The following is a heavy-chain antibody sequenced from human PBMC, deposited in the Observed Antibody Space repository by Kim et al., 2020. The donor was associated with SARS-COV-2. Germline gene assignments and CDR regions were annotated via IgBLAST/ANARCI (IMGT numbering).Heavy chain of an antibody. CDR1: GFTFRSHA. V-gene: IGHV3-23*01. J-gene: IGHJ4*02. CDR3: ARGWYDDY. D-gene: IGHD6-13*01. Sequence: GGSLRLSCTASGFTFRSHAMSWVRQAPGKGLEWVSSIRNGDSKTYYADSVKGRFTISRDDSKNALFLQMNNLRAEDTALYYCARGWYDDYWGQGTLVTVSS. CDR2: IRNGDSKT.